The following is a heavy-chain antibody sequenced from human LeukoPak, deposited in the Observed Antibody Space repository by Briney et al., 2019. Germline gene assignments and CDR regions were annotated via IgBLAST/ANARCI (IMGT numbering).Heavy chain of an antibody. CDR3: ARAGDSSGYYLDGAFDI. D-gene: IGHD3-22*01. V-gene: IGHV3-20*04. CDR2: INWNGGST. J-gene: IGHJ3*02. CDR1: GFTFDDYG. Sequence: GGSLRLSCAASGFTFDDYGMSWFRQAPGKGLEWVSGINWNGGSTGYADSVKGRFTISRDNAKNSLYLQMNSLRAEDTALYYCARAGDSSGYYLDGAFDIWGQGTMVTVSS.